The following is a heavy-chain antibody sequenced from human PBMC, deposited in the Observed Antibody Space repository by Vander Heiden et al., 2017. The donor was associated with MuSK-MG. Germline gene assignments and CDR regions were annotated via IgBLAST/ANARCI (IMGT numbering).Heavy chain of an antibody. CDR1: GFTFSSYW. V-gene: IGHV3-7*01. CDR3: ACSRTFDY. D-gene: IGHD1-1*01. Sequence: EVQLVESGGGLVQPGGSLRLSCPASGFTFSSYWMSWVRQTPGKGLEWVANIKQDGNEKYYVDSVKGRFTISRDNAKNSLYLQMNSLRAEDTAVYYCACSRTFDYWGQGTLVTVSS. J-gene: IGHJ4*02. CDR2: IKQDGNEK.